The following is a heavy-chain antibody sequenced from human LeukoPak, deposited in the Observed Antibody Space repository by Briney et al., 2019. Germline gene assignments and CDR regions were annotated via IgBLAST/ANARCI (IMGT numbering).Heavy chain of an antibody. V-gene: IGHV3-23*01. Sequence: GGSLRLSCVASGFTFSSYAMAWVRQAPGKGLGWVSSVSGSGSGTYYADSVKGRFTISRDNSKNTVYLQMNSLRADDTAVYYCAKDHPFDYYYATSGYFLYWGQGTLVTVSS. CDR2: VSGSGSGT. CDR3: AKDHPFDYYYATSGYFLY. CDR1: GFTFSSYA. J-gene: IGHJ4*02. D-gene: IGHD3-22*01.